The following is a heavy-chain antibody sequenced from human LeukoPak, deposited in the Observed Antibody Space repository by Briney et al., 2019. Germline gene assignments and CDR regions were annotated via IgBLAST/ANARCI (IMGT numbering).Heavy chain of an antibody. V-gene: IGHV1-69*06. CDR1: GYTFTNYG. CDR3: AREASNGDYTY. Sequence: SVKVSCKASGYTFTNYGISWVRQAPGQGLEWMGGIIPIFGTANYAQKFQGRVTITADKSTSTAYMELSSLRSEDTAVYYCAREASNGDYTYWGQGTLVTVSS. D-gene: IGHD4-17*01. CDR2: IIPIFGTA. J-gene: IGHJ4*02.